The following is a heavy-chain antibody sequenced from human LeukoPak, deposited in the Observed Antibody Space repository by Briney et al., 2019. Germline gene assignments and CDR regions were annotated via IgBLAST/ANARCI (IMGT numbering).Heavy chain of an antibody. CDR2: IYYSGST. D-gene: IGHD4-17*01. J-gene: IGHJ4*02. CDR3: ARLTTVTTDY. Sequence: SETLSLTCTVSGGSISTYFGSWIRQPPGKGLEWIGYIYYSGSTNYNPSLKSRVTISLDPSKNQFSLKLSSVTAADTAVYCCARLTTVTTDYWGQGTLVTVSS. CDR1: GGSISTYF. V-gene: IGHV4-59*01.